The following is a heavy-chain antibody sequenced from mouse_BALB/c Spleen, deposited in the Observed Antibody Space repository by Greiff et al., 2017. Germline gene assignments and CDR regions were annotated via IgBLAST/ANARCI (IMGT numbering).Heavy chain of an antibody. CDR3: TRGKAYYRYDDAFDY. Sequence: VQLQQSGTVLARPGASVKMSCKASGYTFTSYWMHWVNQRPGQGLEWIGAIYPGNSDTSYNQKFKGKAKLTAVTSTSTAYMELSSLTNEDSAVYYCTRGKAYYRYDDAFDYWGQGTTLTVSS. D-gene: IGHD2-14*01. V-gene: IGHV1-5*01. CDR2: IYPGNSDT. J-gene: IGHJ2*01. CDR1: GYTFTSYW.